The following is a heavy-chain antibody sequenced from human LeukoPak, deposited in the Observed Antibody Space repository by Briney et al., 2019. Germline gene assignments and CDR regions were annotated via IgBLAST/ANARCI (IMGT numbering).Heavy chain of an antibody. CDR3: AREGRTLTGFPFDY. CDR2: IGISGNAI. Sequence: GGSLRLSCAASGFTFRSYEMNWVRQAPGKGLEWISYIGISGNAIFYADSVKGRFTISRDDAKNSVYLQINTLRAEDTAVYYCAREGRTLTGFPFDYWGQGALVTVSS. V-gene: IGHV3-48*03. CDR1: GFTFRSYE. J-gene: IGHJ4*02. D-gene: IGHD3-9*01.